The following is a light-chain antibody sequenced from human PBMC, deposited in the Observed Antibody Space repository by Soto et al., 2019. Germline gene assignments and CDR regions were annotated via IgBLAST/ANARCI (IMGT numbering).Light chain of an antibody. V-gene: IGKV1-5*03. CDR1: QSISIW. Sequence: DIHMAQSPSTRSASVGDRVTITCRASQSISIWLAWYQQKPGKAPNLLIYKTSSLESGVPSRFSGSGSGTVFTLTISSLQPDDFATYYCQHYNDYSWTFGQGTKVEIK. J-gene: IGKJ1*01. CDR2: KTS. CDR3: QHYNDYSWT.